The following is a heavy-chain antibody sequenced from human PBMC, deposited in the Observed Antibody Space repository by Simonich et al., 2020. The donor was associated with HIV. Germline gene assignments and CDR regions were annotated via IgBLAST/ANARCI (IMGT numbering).Heavy chain of an antibody. D-gene: IGHD1-7*01. CDR1: GYTFTSYA. V-gene: IGHV7-4-1*02. Sequence: QVQLVQSGSELKKPGASVKVSCKASGYTFTSYAMNWGRQPPGQGLEWMGWLHTNTAHPTYGQGFTGRFVFSLDTSVSTAYLQISSLKAEDTAVYYCARVAGTRPGTNWFDPWGQGTLVTVSS. CDR2: LHTNTAHP. J-gene: IGHJ5*02. CDR3: ARVAGTRPGTNWFDP.